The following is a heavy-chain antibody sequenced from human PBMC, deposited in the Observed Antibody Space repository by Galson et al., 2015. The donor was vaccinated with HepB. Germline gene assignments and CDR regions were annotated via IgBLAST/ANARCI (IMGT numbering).Heavy chain of an antibody. CDR1: GFTFSSYS. CDR3: ARGDDSSGYSTAY. Sequence: SLRLSCAASGFTFSSYSMNWVRQAPGKGLEWVSYISSSSSTIYYADSVKGRFTISRDNAKNSLYLQMNSLRDEDTAVYYCARGDDSSGYSTAYWGQGTLVTVSS. D-gene: IGHD3-22*01. V-gene: IGHV3-48*02. CDR2: ISSSSSTI. J-gene: IGHJ4*02.